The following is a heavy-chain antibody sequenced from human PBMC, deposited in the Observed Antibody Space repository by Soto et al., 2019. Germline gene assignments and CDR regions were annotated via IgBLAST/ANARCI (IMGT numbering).Heavy chain of an antibody. CDR3: ARVGAWIDY. J-gene: IGHJ4*02. CDR2: ISVYNGNT. D-gene: IGHD3-16*01. V-gene: IGHV1-18*01. CDR1: GYTFTNFG. Sequence: QVQLVQSGAEVKKPGASVKVSCKTSGYTFTNFGLSWVRQAPGQGLEWMGWISVYNGNTNYAQNFQGRVTRTTDTSTITAYMELRSLRSDDTSVYNCARVGAWIDYWGQGTLFIVSS.